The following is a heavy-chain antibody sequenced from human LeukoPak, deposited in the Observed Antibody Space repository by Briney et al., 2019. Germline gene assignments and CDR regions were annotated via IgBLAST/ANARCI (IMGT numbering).Heavy chain of an antibody. CDR2: IYYSGST. Sequence: SETLSLTCTVSGGSISSSYWSWIQQPPGKGLEYIGNIYYSGSTNYNPSLKSRVTISVDTSKNQFSLKLTSVTAADTAVYYCARYSGSYYFLDYWGQGTLATVAP. CDR1: GGSISSSY. D-gene: IGHD1-26*01. J-gene: IGHJ4*02. V-gene: IGHV4-59*01. CDR3: ARYSGSYYFLDY.